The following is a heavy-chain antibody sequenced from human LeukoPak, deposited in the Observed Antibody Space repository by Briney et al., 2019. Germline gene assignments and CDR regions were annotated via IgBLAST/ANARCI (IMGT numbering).Heavy chain of an antibody. CDR3: AREWDQLLSY. CDR2: INPSGGST. D-gene: IGHD2-2*01. CDR1: GFTFTSYY. V-gene: IGHV1-46*01. J-gene: IGHJ4*02. Sequence: GGSLRLSCAASGFTFTSYYMHWVRQAPGQGLEWMGIINPSGGSTSYAQKFQGRVTMTRDTSTSTVYMELSSLRSEDTAVYYCAREWDQLLSYWGQGTLVTVSS.